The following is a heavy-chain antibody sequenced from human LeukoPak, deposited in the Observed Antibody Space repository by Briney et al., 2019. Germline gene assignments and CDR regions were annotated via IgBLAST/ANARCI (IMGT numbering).Heavy chain of an antibody. D-gene: IGHD6-13*01. J-gene: IGHJ4*02. CDR2: ISSSSSTI. CDR1: GFTFSSYS. CDR3: ARDGVAAAGIPGYYFDY. Sequence: GGSLRLSCAASGFTFSSYSMNWVRQAPGKGLEWVSYISSSSSTIYYADSVKGRFTISRDNAKNSLYLQMNSLRDEDTAVYYCARDGVAAAGIPGYYFDYWGQGTLVTVSS. V-gene: IGHV3-48*02.